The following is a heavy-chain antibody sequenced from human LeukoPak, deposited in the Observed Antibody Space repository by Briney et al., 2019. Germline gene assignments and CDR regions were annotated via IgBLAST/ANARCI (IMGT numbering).Heavy chain of an antibody. CDR1: GFAVSSNY. D-gene: IGHD5-12*01. J-gene: IGHJ3*02. CDR3: ARDRHRYRGINGDGDAFDI. CDR2: IYSDGST. V-gene: IGHV3-53*01. Sequence: GGSLRLSCAASGFAVSSNYISWVRQAPGKGLEWVSIIYSDGSTFHADSVKGQFTMSRDNSKNTLDLQMNSLRAEDTAVYFCARDRHRYRGINGDGDAFDIWGQGTMVTVSS.